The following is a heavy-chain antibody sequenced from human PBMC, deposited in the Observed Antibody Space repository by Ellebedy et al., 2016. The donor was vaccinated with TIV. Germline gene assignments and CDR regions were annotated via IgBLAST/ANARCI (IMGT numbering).Heavy chain of an antibody. CDR2: IHSSGNRI. V-gene: IGHV3-11*01. D-gene: IGHD1-26*01. J-gene: IGHJ3*02. CDR3: ARSRVEATGAYDI. Sequence: GESLKISXGASGFTFSDHYMTWIRQAPGKGLQWVSYIHSSGNRIYYADSVRGRFTISRDNAKNSLYLEMNSLRVEDTAVYYCARSRVEATGAYDIWGQGTMVTVSS. CDR1: GFTFSDHY.